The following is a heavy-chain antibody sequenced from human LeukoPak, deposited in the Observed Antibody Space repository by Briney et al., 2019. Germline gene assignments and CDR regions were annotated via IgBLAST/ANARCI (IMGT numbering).Heavy chain of an antibody. V-gene: IGHV3-9*01. J-gene: IGHJ4*02. Sequence: TGGSLRLSCAASGFTFDDYAMHWVRQAPVKGLEWVSGISWNSGSIGYADSVKGRFTISRDNAKNSLYLQMNSLRAEDTALYYCARRYGGNSGLDYWGQGTLVTVSS. CDR3: ARRYGGNSGLDY. CDR2: ISWNSGSI. D-gene: IGHD4-23*01. CDR1: GFTFDDYA.